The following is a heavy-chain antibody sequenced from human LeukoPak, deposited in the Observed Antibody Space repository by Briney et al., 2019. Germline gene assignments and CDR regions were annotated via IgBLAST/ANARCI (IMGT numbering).Heavy chain of an antibody. CDR3: ARDPRSSGYCSGGSCSDWFDP. J-gene: IGHJ5*02. CDR2: IYYSGST. V-gene: IGHV4-61*01. Sequence: SETLSLTCTVSGGSVSRGSYYWSWIRQPPGKGLEWIGYIYYSGSTNYNPSLKSRVTISVDTSKNQFSLKLSSVTAADTVVYYCARDPRSSGYCSGGSCSDWFDPWGQGTLVTVSS. CDR1: GGSVSRGSYY. D-gene: IGHD2-15*01.